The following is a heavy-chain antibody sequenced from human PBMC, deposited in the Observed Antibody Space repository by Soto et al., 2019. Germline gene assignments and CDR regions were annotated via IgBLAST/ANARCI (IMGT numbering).Heavy chain of an antibody. CDR1: EFTFTHYR. V-gene: IGHV3-74*01. D-gene: IGHD1-7*01. J-gene: IGHJ4*02. CDR2: VNGDGSST. CDR3: ARAGDWNYVYDF. Sequence: GVPQSLCYTASEFTFTHYRIHWIRKAPGKGLVWVSRVNGDGSSTNYADSVKGRFTISRDNARNTVYLQMNSLRAEDTAVYYCARAGDWNYVYDFWGQGTLVPV.